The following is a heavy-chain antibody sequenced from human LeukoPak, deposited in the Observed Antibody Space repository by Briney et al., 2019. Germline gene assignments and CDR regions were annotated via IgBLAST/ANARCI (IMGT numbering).Heavy chain of an antibody. CDR2: IRSRGDGGTT. D-gene: IGHD2-15*01. Sequence: GGSLRLSCAASGLTFSSHWMNWVRQAPGKGLEWVGRIRSRGDGGTTDFAAPVKGRFTISRDDSKDTLYLQMNSLTSEDTAVYYCTQGSGQYFDYWGQGTLVTVSS. CDR1: GLTFSSHW. J-gene: IGHJ4*02. V-gene: IGHV3-15*07. CDR3: TQGSGQYFDY.